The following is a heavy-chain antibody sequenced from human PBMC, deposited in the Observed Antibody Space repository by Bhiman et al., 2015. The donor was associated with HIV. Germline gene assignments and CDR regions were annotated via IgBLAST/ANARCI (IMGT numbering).Heavy chain of an antibody. J-gene: IGHJ4*02. D-gene: IGHD5-12*01. CDR1: GFTFRSYS. V-gene: IGHV3-48*04. CDR2: ISSSGGTT. Sequence: EVQLVESGGGLVQPGGSLRLSCAASGFTFRSYSMNWVRQAPGKGLEWVAYISSSGGTTYYVDSVKGRFTISRDNAKNSLYLQMNSLRAEDTAVYYCARRGYSGYEAHFDYWGQGTLVTVSS. CDR3: ARRGYSGYEAHFDY.